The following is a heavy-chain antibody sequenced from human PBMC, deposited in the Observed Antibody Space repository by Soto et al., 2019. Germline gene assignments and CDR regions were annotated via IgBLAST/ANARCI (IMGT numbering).Heavy chain of an antibody. V-gene: IGHV1-3*01. CDR1: GYTFTSYA. J-gene: IGHJ4*02. Sequence: ASVKVSCKASGYTFTSYAMHWVRQAPGQRLEWMGWINAGNGNTKYSQKFQGRVTITRDTSASTAYMELSSLRPEDTAVYYCARATVVAASFDYWGQGTLVTVSS. D-gene: IGHD2-15*01. CDR3: ARATVVAASFDY. CDR2: INAGNGNT.